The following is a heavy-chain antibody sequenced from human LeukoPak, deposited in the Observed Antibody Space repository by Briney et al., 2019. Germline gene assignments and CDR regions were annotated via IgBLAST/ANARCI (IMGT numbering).Heavy chain of an antibody. V-gene: IGHV1-18*01. CDR1: GFTDTYYG. CDR3: ARDRSADGGYYPGYCDF. D-gene: IGHD3-22*01. Sequence: PLASVKVSCKTSGFTDTYYGITWVRRAPGQGLEWMGWISVHNGIRRYGRKVEGRLTMTTGTSTVYMELRNLRSDDTAVYYCARDRSADGGYYPGYCDFWGQGTLVTVSS. CDR2: ISVHNGIR. J-gene: IGHJ4*02.